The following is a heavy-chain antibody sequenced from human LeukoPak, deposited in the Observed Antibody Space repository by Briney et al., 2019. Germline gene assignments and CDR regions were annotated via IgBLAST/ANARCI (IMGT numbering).Heavy chain of an antibody. Sequence: GRSLRLSCAASGFTFSSFGMHWVRQAPGKGLEWVALISYDGSNEYYADSVKGRFTIFRDNSKNTLYLQTDSLRAEDAAVYYCVKGYYYDSSGPFDDWGQGTLVTVSS. V-gene: IGHV3-30*18. CDR2: ISYDGSNE. D-gene: IGHD3-22*01. CDR1: GFTFSSFG. CDR3: VKGYYYDSSGPFDD. J-gene: IGHJ4*02.